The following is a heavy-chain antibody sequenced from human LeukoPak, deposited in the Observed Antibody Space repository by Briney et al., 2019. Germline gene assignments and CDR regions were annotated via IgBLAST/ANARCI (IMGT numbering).Heavy chain of an antibody. V-gene: IGHV1-18*01. CDR1: GYTFTSYG. J-gene: IGHJ5*02. Sequence: GASVKVSCKASGYTFTSYGISWVRQAPGQGLEWMGWVSAYNGNTNYAQKLQGRVTMTTDTSTSTAYMELRSLRSDDTAVYYCARVKARTLRDRLLWFGESSPWFDPWGQGTLVTVSS. D-gene: IGHD3-10*01. CDR2: VSAYNGNT. CDR3: ARVKARTLRDRLLWFGESSPWFDP.